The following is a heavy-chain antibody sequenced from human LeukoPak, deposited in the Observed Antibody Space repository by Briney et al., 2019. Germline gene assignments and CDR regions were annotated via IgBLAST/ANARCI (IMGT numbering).Heavy chain of an antibody. Sequence: PSETLSLTCTVSGGSIRSSYYYWGWIRQPPGKGLEWIGSIYDSGSTYYNPSLKSRATISVDTSKNQFSLKVSSVTAADTAVHYCARSKDGFNADYWGQGILVTVSS. CDR2: IYDSGST. V-gene: IGHV4-39*07. D-gene: IGHD5-24*01. CDR3: ARSKDGFNADY. CDR1: GGSIRSSYYY. J-gene: IGHJ4*02.